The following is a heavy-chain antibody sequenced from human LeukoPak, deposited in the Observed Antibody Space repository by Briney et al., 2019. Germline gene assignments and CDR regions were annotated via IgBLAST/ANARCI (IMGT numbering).Heavy chain of an antibody. CDR1: GFTFSDFG. D-gene: IGHD2-2*01. J-gene: IGHJ4*02. Sequence: GRSLRLSCGASGFTFSDFGMNWVRQAPGKGLEWVASISNGGTEFYADSVKGRFAISRDTSTNTLSLQMNSLRAEDTAVYFCARRTGDTRFCSRFSCFLPDYWGQGTLVTVSS. V-gene: IGHV3-30*01. CDR2: ISNGGTE. CDR3: ARRTGDTRFCSRFSCFLPDY.